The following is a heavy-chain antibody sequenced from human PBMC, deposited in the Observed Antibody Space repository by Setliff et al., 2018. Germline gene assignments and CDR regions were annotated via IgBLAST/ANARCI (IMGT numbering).Heavy chain of an antibody. Sequence: GESLKISCKGSGYSFTFYWIGWVRQMPGKGLEWMGIIYPGDSDTRYSPSFQGQVTISADKSISTAYLQWSSLKASDTAMYYCARSRSSSPWNNWFDPWGQGTLVTVSS. CDR1: GYSFTFYW. CDR3: ARSRSSSPWNNWFDP. V-gene: IGHV5-51*01. CDR2: IYPGDSDT. D-gene: IGHD6-6*01. J-gene: IGHJ5*02.